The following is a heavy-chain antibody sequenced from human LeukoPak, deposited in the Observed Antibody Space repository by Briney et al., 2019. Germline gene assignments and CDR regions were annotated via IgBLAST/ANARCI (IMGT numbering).Heavy chain of an antibody. V-gene: IGHV4-39*01. J-gene: IGHJ4*02. CDR3: AGLVGATGKFGY. CDR1: GGSISSSSYY. CDR2: IYYSGST. Sequence: SETLSLTCTVSGGSISSSSYYWGWIRRPAGKGVEWIGSIYYSGSTYYNPSLKSRVTISVDTSKNQFSLKLSSVTAADTAVYYCAGLVGATGKFGYWGQGTLVTVSS. D-gene: IGHD1-26*01.